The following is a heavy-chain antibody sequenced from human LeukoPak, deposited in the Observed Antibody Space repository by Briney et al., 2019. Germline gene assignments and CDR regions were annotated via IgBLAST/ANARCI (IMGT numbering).Heavy chain of an antibody. CDR2: ISWNSGSI. CDR3: AKVGYHYYDSSGTIDY. V-gene: IGHV3-9*01. J-gene: IGHJ4*02. CDR1: GFTFDDYA. D-gene: IGHD3-22*01. Sequence: GGSLRLSCAASGFTFDDYAMHWARQAPGKGLEWVSGISWNSGSIGYADSVKGRFTISRDNAKNSLYLQMNSLRAEDTALYYCAKVGYHYYDSSGTIDYWGQGTLVTVSS.